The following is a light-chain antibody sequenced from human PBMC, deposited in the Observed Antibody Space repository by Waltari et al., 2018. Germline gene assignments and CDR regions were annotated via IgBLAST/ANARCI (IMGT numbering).Light chain of an antibody. CDR3: SSYTSTKTGV. J-gene: IGLJ1*01. V-gene: IGLV2-14*01. CDR2: EVS. Sequence: QSALTQPASASGSPGQSIPISCPGTSSHVGGYTYVSWYQQYPGKAPQLMIYEVSYRPSGISNRFSGSKSGNTATLTISGLQAEDEADYYCSSYTSTKTGVFGTGTKVTVL. CDR1: SSHVGGYTY.